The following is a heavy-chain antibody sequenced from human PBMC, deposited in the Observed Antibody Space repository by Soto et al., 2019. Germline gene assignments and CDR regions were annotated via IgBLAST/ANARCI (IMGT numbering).Heavy chain of an antibody. CDR1: GITPTNQG. Sequence: EVKLLESGGGLVQPGGSPELPFGVSGITPTNQGVSWGPPAPGKGVEGVATISPNGPGIWYADPVKGRFSISRDISRNTVFLQMDSLRAEDTAVYYCAKDRQYPRDYFHYWGQGTLVTVSS. CDR2: ISPNGPGI. CDR3: AKDRQYPRDYFHY. J-gene: IGHJ4*02. V-gene: IGHV3-23*01. D-gene: IGHD4-4*01.